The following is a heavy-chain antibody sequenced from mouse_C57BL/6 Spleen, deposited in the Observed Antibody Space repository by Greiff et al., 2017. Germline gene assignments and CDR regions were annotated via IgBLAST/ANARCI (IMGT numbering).Heavy chain of an antibody. CDR1: GYTFTSYD. Sequence: QVQLQQSGPELVKPGASVKLSCKASGYTFTSYDINWVKQRPGQGLEWIGWMYPRDGSTKYNEKLKGKATLTVDPSSSTAYMELHSLTSEDSAVYFLARSRDYDRAWFAYWGQGTLVTVSA. CDR2: MYPRDGST. J-gene: IGHJ3*01. V-gene: IGHV1-85*01. CDR3: ARSRDYDRAWFAY. D-gene: IGHD2-4*01.